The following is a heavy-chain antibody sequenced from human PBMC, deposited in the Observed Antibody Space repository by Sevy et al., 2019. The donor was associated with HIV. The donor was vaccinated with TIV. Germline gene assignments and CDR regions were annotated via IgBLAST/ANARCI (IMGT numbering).Heavy chain of an antibody. J-gene: IGHJ4*02. CDR2: IYYSGST. CDR1: GGSISSYY. CDR3: ARCGGYCSSTSCYGSLDY. Sequence: SETLSLTCTVSGGSISSYYWSWIRQPPGKGLEWIGYIYYSGSTNYNPSLKSRVTISVDTSKNQFSLKLSSVTAADTAVYYCARCGGYCSSTSCYGSLDYWGQGTLVTDSS. V-gene: IGHV4-59*01. D-gene: IGHD2-2*01.